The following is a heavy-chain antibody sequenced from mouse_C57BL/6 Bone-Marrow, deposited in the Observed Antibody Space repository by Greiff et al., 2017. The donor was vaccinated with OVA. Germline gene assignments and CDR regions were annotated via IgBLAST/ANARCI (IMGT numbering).Heavy chain of an antibody. CDR3: TRRGSYYSNYEPAWFAY. V-gene: IGHV1-15*01. CDR1: GYTFTDYE. J-gene: IGHJ3*01. Sequence: QVQLKQSGAELVRPGASVTLSCKASGYTFTDYEMHWVKQTPVHGLEWIGAIDPETGGTAYNQKFKGKAILTADKSSSTAYMELRSLTSEDSAVYYCTRRGSYYSNYEPAWFAYWGQGTLVTVSA. CDR2: IDPETGGT. D-gene: IGHD2-5*01.